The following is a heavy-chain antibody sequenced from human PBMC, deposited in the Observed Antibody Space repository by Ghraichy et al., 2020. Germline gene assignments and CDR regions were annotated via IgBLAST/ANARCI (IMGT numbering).Heavy chain of an antibody. D-gene: IGHD6-13*01. V-gene: IGHV2-5*02. Sequence: SGPTLVKPRQTLTLTCTFSGSTGVGVGWFRQPPGKALEWVALIYWDGGKRYSPSLKSRLTITKDTSKNQVVLTMTNMDPADTGTYYCAHDGQHQKGFDYWGQGILVTVSS. CDR1: GSTGVG. J-gene: IGHJ4*02. CDR3: AHDGQHQKGFDY. CDR2: IYWDGGK.